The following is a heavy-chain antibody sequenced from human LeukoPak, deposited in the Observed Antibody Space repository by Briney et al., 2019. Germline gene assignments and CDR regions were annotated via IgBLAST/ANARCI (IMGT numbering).Heavy chain of an antibody. CDR3: ARGSRDGYNLGYYFDY. D-gene: IGHD5-24*01. V-gene: IGHV4-59*12. J-gene: IGHJ4*02. CDR1: RGATNNYY. CDR2: IFYSGST. Sequence: SETLSLTCTVSRGATNNYYWSWIRQSPGKGLEWIGYIFYSGSTKYNPSLQSRVTISVDTSRNQFSLKLSSVTAADTAVYYCARGSRDGYNLGYYFDYWGQGTLVTVSS.